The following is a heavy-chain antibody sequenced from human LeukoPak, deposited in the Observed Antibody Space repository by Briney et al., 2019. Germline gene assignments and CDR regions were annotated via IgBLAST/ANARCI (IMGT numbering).Heavy chain of an antibody. CDR2: IRYDGSNK. CDR1: GFTFSSYG. Sequence: PGGSLRLSCAASGFTFSSYGMHWVRQAPGKGLEWVAFIRYDGSNKYYADSVKGRFTISRDNSKNTLYLQMNSLRAEDTAVYYCAREQGYCSSTSCYSFDYWGQGTLVTVSS. J-gene: IGHJ4*02. D-gene: IGHD2-2*02. V-gene: IGHV3-30*02. CDR3: AREQGYCSSTSCYSFDY.